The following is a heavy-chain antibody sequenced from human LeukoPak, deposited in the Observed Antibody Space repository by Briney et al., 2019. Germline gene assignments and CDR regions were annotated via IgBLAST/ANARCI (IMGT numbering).Heavy chain of an antibody. D-gene: IGHD1-26*01. J-gene: IGHJ4*02. Sequence: ASVKVSCKASGYTCTSYDINWVRQATGQGLEWMGWMNPNRGNTGYAQKFQGRVTITRNTSISTAYMELSSLRSEDTAVYYCARGGRGSYYPGYYWGQGTLVTVSS. V-gene: IGHV1-8*03. CDR1: GYTCTSYD. CDR2: MNPNRGNT. CDR3: ARGGRGSYYPGYY.